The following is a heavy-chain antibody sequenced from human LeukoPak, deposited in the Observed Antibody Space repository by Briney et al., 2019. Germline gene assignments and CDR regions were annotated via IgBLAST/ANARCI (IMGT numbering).Heavy chain of an antibody. CDR2: IGSSGSNI. CDR1: GFTFSSYE. D-gene: IGHD2-2*01. V-gene: IGHV3-48*03. CDR3: ASDLLLPAAKDEAGY. J-gene: IGHJ4*02. Sequence: GGSLRLSCAASGFTFSSYEMNWVRQAPGKGREWVSYIGSSGSNIYYTDSVKGRFTISRDNAKNSLYLQKNRLRAEDTAVYYWASDLLLPAAKDEAGYWGQGTLVTVSS.